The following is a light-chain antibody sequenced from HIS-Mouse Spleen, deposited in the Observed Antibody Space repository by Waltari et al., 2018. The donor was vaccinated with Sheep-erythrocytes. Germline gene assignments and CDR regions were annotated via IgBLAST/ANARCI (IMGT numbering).Light chain of an antibody. CDR2: AAS. J-gene: IGKJ3*01. CDR1: QSISSY. Sequence: DIQMTQSPSSLSASVGDRVTITCRASQSISSYLNWYQQKPGKAPKLLLYAASRLQSGVPSRFSGDGSGTDFTLTISSLQPEDFATYYCQQRYSTPQFTFGPGTKVDIK. V-gene: IGKV1-39*01. CDR3: QQRYSTPQFT.